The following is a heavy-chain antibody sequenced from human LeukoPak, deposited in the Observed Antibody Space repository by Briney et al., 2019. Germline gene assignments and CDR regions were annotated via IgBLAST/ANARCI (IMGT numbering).Heavy chain of an antibody. V-gene: IGHV3-23*01. CDR1: GFTFSSYA. CDR3: ARDGGLHGYYYYGMDV. CDR2: ISGSGGSI. Sequence: GGSLRLSCAASGFTFSSYAMSWVRQAPGKGLEWVSAISGSGGSIYYADSVKGRFTISRDNAKNSLYLQMNSLRAEDTAVYYCARDGGLHGYYYYGMDVWGQGTTVTVSS. J-gene: IGHJ6*02. D-gene: IGHD3-16*01.